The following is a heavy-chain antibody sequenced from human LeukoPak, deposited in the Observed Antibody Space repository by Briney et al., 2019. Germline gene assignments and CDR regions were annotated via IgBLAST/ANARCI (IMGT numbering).Heavy chain of an antibody. Sequence: GGSLRLSCAASGFTFSSYAMSWVRQAPGKGLEWVSAISGSGGSTYYADSVKGRFTISRDNSKNTLYLQMNSLRAEDTAVYYCAKQKDAHCGDYAPYYFDYWGQGTLVTVSS. J-gene: IGHJ4*02. V-gene: IGHV3-23*01. CDR2: ISGSGGST. CDR1: GFTFSSYA. D-gene: IGHD4-17*01. CDR3: AKQKDAHCGDYAPYYFDY.